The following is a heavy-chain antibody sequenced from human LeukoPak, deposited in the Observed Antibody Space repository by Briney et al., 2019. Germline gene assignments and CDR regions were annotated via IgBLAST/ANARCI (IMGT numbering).Heavy chain of an antibody. V-gene: IGHV1-18*01. D-gene: IGHD2-21*02. CDR3: ARVDIDIVVVTAADFDY. CDR1: SYTFTSYG. CDR2: ISAYNGNT. J-gene: IGHJ4*02. Sequence: ASVKVSCKASSYTFTSYGISWVRQAPGQGLEWMGWISAYNGNTNYAQKLQGRVTMTTDTSTSTAYMELRSLRSDDTAVYYCARVDIDIVVVTAADFDYWGQGTLVTVSS.